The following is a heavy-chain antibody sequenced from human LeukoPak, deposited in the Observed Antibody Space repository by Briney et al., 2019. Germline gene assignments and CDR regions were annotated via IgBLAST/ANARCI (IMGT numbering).Heavy chain of an antibody. CDR1: GFTFSSYW. CDR3: TIGGVKLVIDNY. Sequence: GGSLRLSCAASGFTFSSYWMHWVRQAPGKGLEWVGRIKSKTDGGTTDYAAPVKGRFTISRDDSKNTLYLQMNSLKTEDTAVYYCTIGGVKLVIDNYWGQGTLVTVSS. D-gene: IGHD3-9*01. V-gene: IGHV3-15*01. J-gene: IGHJ4*02. CDR2: IKSKTDGGTT.